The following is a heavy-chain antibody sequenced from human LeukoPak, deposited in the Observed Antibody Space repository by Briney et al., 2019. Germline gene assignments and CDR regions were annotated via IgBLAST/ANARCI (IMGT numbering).Heavy chain of an antibody. J-gene: IGHJ4*02. V-gene: IGHV3-11*04. CDR3: CVGSVVVTSTDY. Sequence: GGSLRLSCAASGFTFSDYYMSWIRQAPGKGLEWVSYISSSGSTIYYADSVKGRFTISRDNAKNSLYLQMSSLRAEDTAVYYCCVGSVVVTSTDYWGQGTLVTVSS. CDR2: ISSSGSTI. CDR1: GFTFSDYY. D-gene: IGHD2-21*02.